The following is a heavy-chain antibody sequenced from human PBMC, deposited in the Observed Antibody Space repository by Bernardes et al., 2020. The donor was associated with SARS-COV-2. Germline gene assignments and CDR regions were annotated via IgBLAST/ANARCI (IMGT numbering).Heavy chain of an antibody. CDR2: INTDTGKP. CDR1: GYSFTTFA. Sequence: ASVKVSCKTSGYSFTTFAMNWVRQAPGQGLEYMGWINTDTGKPTYAQGFTGRFVFSLDTSVSTAYLHITRLKTEDTAVYYCARDANAKEPVPLWGQGTLVTVSS. V-gene: IGHV7-4-1*02. CDR3: ARDANAKEPVPL. J-gene: IGHJ4*02. D-gene: IGHD1-1*01.